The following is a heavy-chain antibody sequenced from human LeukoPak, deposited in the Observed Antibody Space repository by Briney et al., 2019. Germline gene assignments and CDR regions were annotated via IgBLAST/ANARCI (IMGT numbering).Heavy chain of an antibody. D-gene: IGHD2-2*01. J-gene: IGHJ4*02. CDR3: ARGGEVCSSTSCYRGHEY. CDR2: INPDTGGT. V-gene: IGHV1-2*02. Sequence: EASVKVSCKASGYTFTGYYMHWVRQAPGQGLEWMGWINPDTGGTSYAQRFQGRVTMTRDTSISTGYMELRRLTSDDTAVYYCARGGEVCSSTSCYRGHEYWGQGTLVTVSS. CDR1: GYTFTGYY.